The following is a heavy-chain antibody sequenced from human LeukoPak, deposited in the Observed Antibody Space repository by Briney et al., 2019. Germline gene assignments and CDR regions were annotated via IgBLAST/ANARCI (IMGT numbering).Heavy chain of an antibody. V-gene: IGHV4-59*01. CDR2: IYYSGST. CDR1: GGSISSYY. Sequence: SETLSLTCTVSGGSISSYYWSWIRQPPGKGLEWIGYIYYSGSTNYNPSLKSRVTISVDTSKNQFSLKLSSVTAADTAVYYCARHYGSGSHIDYWGQGTLVTVSS. D-gene: IGHD3-10*01. CDR3: ARHYGSGSHIDY. J-gene: IGHJ4*02.